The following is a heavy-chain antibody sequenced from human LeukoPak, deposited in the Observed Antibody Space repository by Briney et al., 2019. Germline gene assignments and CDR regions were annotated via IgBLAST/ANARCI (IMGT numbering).Heavy chain of an antibody. CDR2: ISSSSSTI. CDR3: AKGREVATVTTFDY. Sequence: PGGSLRLSCAASGFTFSSYSMNWVRQAPGKGLEWASYISSSSSTIYYADSMKGRFTISRDNSKNTLYLQMNSLRAEDTAVYYCAKGREVATVTTFDYWGQGTLVTVSS. J-gene: IGHJ4*02. CDR1: GFTFSSYS. V-gene: IGHV3-48*01. D-gene: IGHD4-17*01.